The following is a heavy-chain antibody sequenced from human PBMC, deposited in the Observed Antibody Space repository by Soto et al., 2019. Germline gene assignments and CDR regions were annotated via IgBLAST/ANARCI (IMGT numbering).Heavy chain of an antibody. D-gene: IGHD2-15*01. CDR2: ISYDGSNK. J-gene: IGHJ4*02. Sequence: PEGSLRLSCSASGFTFSSYGLHWVRQAPGKGLEWVSLISYDGSNKYYADSVKGRFTISRDNSKIPLYLQMNSLRAEDTAVYYCASRSGANEYWDQGTLVTASS. V-gene: IGHV3-30*03. CDR1: GFTFSSYG. CDR3: ASRSGANEY.